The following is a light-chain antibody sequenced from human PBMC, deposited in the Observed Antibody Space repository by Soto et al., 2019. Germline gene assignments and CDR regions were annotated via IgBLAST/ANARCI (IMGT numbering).Light chain of an antibody. J-gene: IGKJ5*01. V-gene: IGKV3-15*01. CDR2: DTS. CDR1: QSVSIH. CDR3: QQYSNWPPIT. Sequence: ETGMTPSPGTLSVSLGGRATLSCRSSQSVSIHLAWYQQKPGQAPRLLIYDTSNRATGIPARFSGSGSGTEFTLTISSLQSEDFAVYYCQQYSNWPPITFGQGTRLEIK.